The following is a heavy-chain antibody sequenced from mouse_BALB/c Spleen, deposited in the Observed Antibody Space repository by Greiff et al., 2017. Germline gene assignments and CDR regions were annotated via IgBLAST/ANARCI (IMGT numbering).Heavy chain of an antibody. J-gene: IGHJ4*01. CDR2: INPSNGRT. CDR1: GYTFTSYW. D-gene: IGHD1-1*01. Sequence: VQLQQPGAELVKPGASVKLSCKASGYTFTSYWMHWVKQRPGQGLEWIGEINPSNGRTNYNEKFKSKATLTVDKSSSTAYMQLSSLTSEDSAVYYCARPYYYGSSSYAMDYWGQGTSVTVSS. V-gene: IGHV1S81*02. CDR3: ARPYYYGSSSYAMDY.